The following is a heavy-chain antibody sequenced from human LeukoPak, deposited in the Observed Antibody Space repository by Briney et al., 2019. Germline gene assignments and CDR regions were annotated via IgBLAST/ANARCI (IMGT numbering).Heavy chain of an antibody. D-gene: IGHD3-10*01. V-gene: IGHV4-34*01. Sequence: SETLSLTCAVYGGSFSGYYWSWIRQPPGKGLEWIGEINHSGSTNYNPSFKSRVTISVDTSKNQFSLKLSSVTAADTAVYYCARGAAVGTMDYYGSGSYYWFDPWGQGTLVTVSS. CDR1: GGSFSGYY. CDR3: ARGAAVGTMDYYGSGSYYWFDP. J-gene: IGHJ5*02. CDR2: INHSGST.